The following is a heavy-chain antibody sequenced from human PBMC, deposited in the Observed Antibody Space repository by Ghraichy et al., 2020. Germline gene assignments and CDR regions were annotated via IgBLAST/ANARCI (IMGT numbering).Heavy chain of an antibody. CDR3: ARVGRSTGTTPNGRYYFDY. J-gene: IGHJ4*01. D-gene: IGHD1-1*01. CDR2: IYYSGST. CDR1: GGSISSYY. V-gene: IGHV4-59*01. Sequence: GSLRLSCTVSGGSISSYYWSWIRQPPGKGLEWIGYIYYSGSTNYNPSLKSRVTISVDTSKNQFSLKLSSVTAADTAVYYCARVGRSTGTTPNGRYYFDYWGHGTLVTVSS.